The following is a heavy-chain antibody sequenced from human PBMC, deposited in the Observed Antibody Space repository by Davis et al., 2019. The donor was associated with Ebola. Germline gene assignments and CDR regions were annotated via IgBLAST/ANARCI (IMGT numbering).Heavy chain of an antibody. CDR3: ARRGIYGDYV. CDR2: IYPGDSDT. CDR1: GYNFATYW. D-gene: IGHD4-17*01. V-gene: IGHV5-51*01. J-gene: IGHJ4*02. Sequence: GESLKISCKTSGYNFATYWIAWVRQMPGKGLEWMGFIYPGDSDTRYSPSFQGQVTISADKSISTAYLQWSSLTASDTAMYYCARRGIYGDYVWGQGTLVTVSS.